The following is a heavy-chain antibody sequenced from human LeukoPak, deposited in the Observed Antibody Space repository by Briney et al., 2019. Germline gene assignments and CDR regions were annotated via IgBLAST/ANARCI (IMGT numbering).Heavy chain of an antibody. V-gene: IGHV3-33*01. CDR1: GFTFSSYG. J-gene: IGHJ4*02. CDR2: IWYDGSNK. CDR3: TRGTIGMAGTDY. D-gene: IGHD6-19*01. Sequence: GGSLRLSCAASGFTFSSYGMHWVRQAPGKGLEWVAVIWYDGSNKYYADSVKGRFTISRDDAKNTLYLQMNSLRAEDTAVYYCTRGTIGMAGTDYWGQGTLVTVSS.